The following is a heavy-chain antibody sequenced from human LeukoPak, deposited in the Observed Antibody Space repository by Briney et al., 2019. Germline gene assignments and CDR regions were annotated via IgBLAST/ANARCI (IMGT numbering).Heavy chain of an antibody. CDR2: IYYSGST. CDR1: SGSISSGSYY. D-gene: IGHD4-23*01. CDR3: ARRVPYYGGNSLDY. Sequence: SETLSLTCTVSSGSISSGSYYWSWIRQPPGKGLEWIGYIYYSGSTNYNPSLKSRVTISVDTSKNQFSLKLSSVTAADTAVYYCARRVPYYGGNSLDYWGQGTLVTVSS. V-gene: IGHV4-61*01. J-gene: IGHJ4*02.